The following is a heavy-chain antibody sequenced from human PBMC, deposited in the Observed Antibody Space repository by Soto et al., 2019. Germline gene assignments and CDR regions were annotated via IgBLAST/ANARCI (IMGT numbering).Heavy chain of an antibody. J-gene: IGHJ4*02. Sequence: QVQLVQSGAEVKKPGASVKVSCKASGYTFTGYYMHWVRQAPGQGLEWMGWINPNSGGTNYAQKFQGWVTMTRDTSISTAYMELSRLRSDDTAVYYCARVIPGDRDYEYYFDYWGQGTLVTVSS. CDR3: ARVIPGDRDYEYYFDY. D-gene: IGHD4-17*01. CDR2: INPNSGGT. V-gene: IGHV1-2*04. CDR1: GYTFTGYY.